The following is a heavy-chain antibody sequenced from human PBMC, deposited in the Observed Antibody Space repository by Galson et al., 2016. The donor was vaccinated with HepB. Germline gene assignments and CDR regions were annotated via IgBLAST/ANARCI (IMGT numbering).Heavy chain of an antibody. J-gene: IGHJ5*02. CDR1: GFRFRDYV. CDR2: FSLGGGNT. CDR3: AKSSYGGNPLWCWFDP. D-gene: IGHD2-21*01. Sequence: SLRLSCAASGFRFRDYVTSWVRQAPGKGLEWVSSFSLGGGNTDNPDSVKGRFTISRDYSKNMVYLQMDSLTADDTAIYYCAKSSYGGNPLWCWFDPWGQGTTVTVSS. V-gene: IGHV3-23*01.